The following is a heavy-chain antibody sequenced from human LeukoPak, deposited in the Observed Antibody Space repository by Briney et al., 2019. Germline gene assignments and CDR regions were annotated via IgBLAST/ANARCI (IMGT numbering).Heavy chain of an antibody. CDR2: VNLRGST. V-gene: IGHV4-4*02. CDR3: AREGGPYRPLDY. Sequence: SGTLSLTCGVSGGSITSTNYWTWVRQPPGKGLEWIGEVNLRGSTNYNPSLMGRVAISVDTSENHISLQLTSVTAADTAVYYCAREGGPYRPLDYSGQGALVTVSS. CDR1: GGSITSTNY. J-gene: IGHJ4*02.